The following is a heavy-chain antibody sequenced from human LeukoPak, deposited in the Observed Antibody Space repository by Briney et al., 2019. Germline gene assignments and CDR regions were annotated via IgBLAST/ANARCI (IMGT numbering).Heavy chain of an antibody. D-gene: IGHD5-18*01. CDR3: AKPGIQLWKPHWYFDL. J-gene: IGHJ2*01. V-gene: IGHV3-23*01. Sequence: PGGSLRLSCAASGFTFSSYAMSWVRQAPGKGLEWVSAISGSGGSTYYADSVKGRFTISRDNSKNTLYLQMNSLRAEDTAVYYCAKPGIQLWKPHWYFDLWGRGTLVTVSS. CDR2: ISGSGGST. CDR1: GFTFSSYA.